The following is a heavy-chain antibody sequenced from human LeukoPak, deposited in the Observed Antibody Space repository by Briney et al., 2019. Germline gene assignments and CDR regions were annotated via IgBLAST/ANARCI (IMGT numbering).Heavy chain of an antibody. CDR1: GYTLTELS. CDR3: ATGSGWYWGGYFDY. D-gene: IGHD6-19*01. Sequence: ASVKVSCKVSGYTLTELSMHWVRQAPGKGLEWMGGFDPEDGETIYAQNFQGRVTMTEDTSTDTAYMELSSLRSEDTAVYYCATGSGWYWGGYFDYWGQGTLVTVSS. CDR2: FDPEDGET. J-gene: IGHJ4*02. V-gene: IGHV1-24*01.